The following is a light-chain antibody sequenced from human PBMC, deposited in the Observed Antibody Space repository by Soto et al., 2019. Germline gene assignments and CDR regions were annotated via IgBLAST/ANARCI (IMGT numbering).Light chain of an antibody. CDR2: DAS. V-gene: IGKV3-11*01. CDR1: QSVSSN. J-gene: IGKJ4*01. CDR3: QQRSRWLPS. Sequence: EIGMKQSPATLSVSQGERATLSCRASQSVSSNLAWYQQKPGQAPRLLIYDASNRATGIPARFRGSGSGTDFTLTISSLEHEDFAVYCCQQRSRWLPSFGGGTKVDIK.